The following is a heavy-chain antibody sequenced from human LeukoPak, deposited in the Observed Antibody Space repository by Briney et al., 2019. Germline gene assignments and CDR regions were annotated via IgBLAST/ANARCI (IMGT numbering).Heavy chain of an antibody. CDR2: IYYNGRT. D-gene: IGHD3-10*01. CDR3: AKHKGPGFGEWFDP. Sequence: SSEPLSLTCTVSGGSITSSSYQWGWLRKPPGKGLDWVGSIYYNGRTHYNSSLTSRVTISVDRYKKQFSLNMWSVTAADTAIYYCAKHKGPGFGEWFDPWGQGTRVIVSA. V-gene: IGHV4-39*01. J-gene: IGHJ5*02. CDR1: GGSITSSSYQ.